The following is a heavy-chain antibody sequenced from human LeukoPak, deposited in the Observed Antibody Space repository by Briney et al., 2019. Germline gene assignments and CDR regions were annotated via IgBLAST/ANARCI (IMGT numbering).Heavy chain of an antibody. D-gene: IGHD5-24*01. CDR1: GFTFSSYW. J-gene: IGHJ6*02. CDR3: AKNDGFNFGYGSAMDV. V-gene: IGHV3-23*01. CDR2: ISGSGGST. Sequence: GGSLRLSCAASGFTFSSYWMHWVRQAPGEGLEWVSTISGSGGSTYFADSVKGRFTISRDNSKNTLYLQMNSLRAEDTAVYYCAKNDGFNFGYGSAMDVWGQGTTVTVSS.